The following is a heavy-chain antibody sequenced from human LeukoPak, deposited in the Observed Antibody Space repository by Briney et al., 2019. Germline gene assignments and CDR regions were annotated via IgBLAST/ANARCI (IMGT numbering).Heavy chain of an antibody. Sequence: QPGGSLRLSCAASGFTFSSYWMHCVRPAPGKGLAWVSRINSDGTSTNYGDSVKGRFTISRDNAKNTLYLQMNSLRAEDTAVYYCARGVGSYPYWYFDLWGRGTLVTVSS. CDR2: INSDGTST. V-gene: IGHV3-74*01. CDR1: GFTFSSYW. J-gene: IGHJ2*01. CDR3: ARGVGSYPYWYFDL. D-gene: IGHD1-26*01.